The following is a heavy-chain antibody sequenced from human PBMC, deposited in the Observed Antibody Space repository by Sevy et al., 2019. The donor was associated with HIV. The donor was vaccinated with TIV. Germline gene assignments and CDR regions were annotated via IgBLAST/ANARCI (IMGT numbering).Heavy chain of an antibody. CDR3: ARAGIGDFWSGYYGIDH. Sequence: GGSLRLSCAASGFTFRNYWMHWVRQAPGKGLVSVSYIHTDGGSSYYADYVKGRFTISRDNAQNTLYLQMNRLRAEDTAVYYCARAGIGDFWSGYYGIDHWGQGTLVTVSS. CDR2: IHTDGGSS. J-gene: IGHJ4*02. CDR1: GFTFRNYW. D-gene: IGHD3-3*01. V-gene: IGHV3-74*01.